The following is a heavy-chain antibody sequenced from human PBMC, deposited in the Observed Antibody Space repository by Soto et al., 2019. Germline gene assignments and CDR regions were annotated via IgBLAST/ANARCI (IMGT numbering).Heavy chain of an antibody. J-gene: IGHJ4*02. CDR1: GFTFSSYA. CDR2: ISSNGGST. D-gene: IGHD3-3*01. Sequence: GGSLRLSCSASGFTFSSYAMHWVRQAPGKGLEYVSAISSNGGSTYYADSVKGRFTISRDNSKNTLYLQMSSLRAEDTAVYYCVKGPSVLRFLEWFLGYFDYWGQGTLVTVSS. V-gene: IGHV3-64D*06. CDR3: VKGPSVLRFLEWFLGYFDY.